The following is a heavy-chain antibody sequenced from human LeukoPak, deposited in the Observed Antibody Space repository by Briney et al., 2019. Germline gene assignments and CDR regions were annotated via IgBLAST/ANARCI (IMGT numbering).Heavy chain of an antibody. CDR3: ANFGFRGRYQYESGAYYNRGY. J-gene: IGHJ4*02. Sequence: PGGSLRLSCAASGITLSSYAMSWVRQAPGKGLEWVSGIRGSGGSTYYADSVMGRFTISRDNSKNTLYLQMNSLRAEDTAVYYCANFGFRGRYQYESGAYYNRGYWGQGTLVTVSS. V-gene: IGHV3-23*01. CDR1: GITLSSYA. D-gene: IGHD3-22*01. CDR2: IRGSGGST.